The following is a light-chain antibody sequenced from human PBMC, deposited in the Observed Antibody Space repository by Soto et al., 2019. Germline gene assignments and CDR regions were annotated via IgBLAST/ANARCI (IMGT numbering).Light chain of an antibody. V-gene: IGKV3-20*01. CDR2: GAS. CDR3: QQYGSATAPAIT. CDR1: QSVSSSY. Sequence: EIVLTQSPGTLSWSPGERATLSCRASQSVSSSYLAWYQQKPGQAPRLLIYGASSRATGIPDRFSGSGSGTDFTLTISRLEPEDFAVYYCQQYGSATAPAITVGQGTRLEIK. J-gene: IGKJ5*01.